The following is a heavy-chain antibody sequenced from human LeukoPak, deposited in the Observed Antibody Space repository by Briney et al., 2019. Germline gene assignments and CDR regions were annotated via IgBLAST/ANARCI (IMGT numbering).Heavy chain of an antibody. CDR3: ARGDIVVVPAAIA. CDR1: GFTFGSYA. J-gene: IGHJ4*02. D-gene: IGHD2-2*01. CDR2: ISGSGGST. Sequence: GGSLRLSCAASGFTFGSYAMSWVRQAPGKGLEWVSAISGSGGSTYYADSVKGRFTISRDNSKNTLYLQMNSLRAEDTAVYYCARGDIVVVPAAIAWGQGTLVTVSS. V-gene: IGHV3-23*01.